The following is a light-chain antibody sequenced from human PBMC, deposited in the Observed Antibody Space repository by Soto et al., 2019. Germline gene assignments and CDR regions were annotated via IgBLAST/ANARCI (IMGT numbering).Light chain of an antibody. J-gene: IGKJ5*01. CDR2: GAS. Sequence: EIVMTQSPATLSVTPGERVTLSCRVSQSVSSNLAWYQQKPGQAPWLLIDGASTRVTGIPARFSGSGSGTEFTLTISSLQSEDFADYYCQQYKNWPAITFGQGTRLEIK. CDR3: QQYKNWPAIT. CDR1: QSVSSN. V-gene: IGKV3D-15*01.